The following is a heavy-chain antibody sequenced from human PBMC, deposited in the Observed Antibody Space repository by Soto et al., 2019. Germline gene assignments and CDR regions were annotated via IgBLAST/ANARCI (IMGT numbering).Heavy chain of an antibody. CDR1: GGSISSGGYY. CDR3: AREDSMSDAFDI. Sequence: SETLSLTCTVSGGSISSGGYYWSWIRQHPGKGLEWIGYIYYSGSTYYNPSLKSRVTISVDTSKNQFSLKLSSVTAADTAVYYCAREDSMSDAFDIWGQGTMVTVSS. CDR2: IYYSGST. D-gene: IGHD4-4*01. J-gene: IGHJ3*02. V-gene: IGHV4-31*03.